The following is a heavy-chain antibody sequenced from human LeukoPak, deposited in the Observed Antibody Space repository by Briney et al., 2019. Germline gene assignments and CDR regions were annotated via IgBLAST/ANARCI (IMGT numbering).Heavy chain of an antibody. CDR2: TKSKTDGGTT. V-gene: IGHV3-15*01. CDR1: GFTFRKAW. J-gene: IGHJ4*02. CDR3: ARRAPAHDFDD. Sequence: GSLRLSRAASGFTFRKAWRSWVRDVPVERLEWGGRTKSKTDGGTTDYAAPVKGRFTISRDNAKNTLYLQMNSLKTEDTAVYYCARRAPAHDFDDWGQGTLVTVSS.